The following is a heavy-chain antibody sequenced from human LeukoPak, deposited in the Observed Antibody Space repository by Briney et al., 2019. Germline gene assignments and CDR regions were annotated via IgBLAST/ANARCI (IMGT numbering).Heavy chain of an antibody. CDR3: AREGDGDAFDI. V-gene: IGHV3-48*03. D-gene: IGHD3-10*01. J-gene: IGHJ3*02. CDR2: ISSRGTTI. Sequence: GGSLRLSCAASGFTFSSYEMTWVRQAPGKGLEWVSYISSRGTTIYYADTVKGRFTISRDNAKNSLYLQMNSLRADDTAVYYCAREGDGDAFDIWGQGTMVTVSS. CDR1: GFTFSSYE.